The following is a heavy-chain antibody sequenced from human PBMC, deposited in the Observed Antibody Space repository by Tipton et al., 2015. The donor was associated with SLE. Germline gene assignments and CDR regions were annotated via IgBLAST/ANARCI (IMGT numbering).Heavy chain of an antibody. D-gene: IGHD1-1*01. CDR3: AKAPNWNDLSIAEY. Sequence: AVSGFTFSTYAMTWVRQAPGKGLEWVSSLSGTGYSRNYADSVKGRFTISRDNSKNTLYLQMNSLRAEDTAIYYCAKAPNWNDLSIAEYWGRGTLVTISS. V-gene: IGHV3-23*01. CDR2: LSGTGYSR. J-gene: IGHJ4*02. CDR1: GFTFSTYA.